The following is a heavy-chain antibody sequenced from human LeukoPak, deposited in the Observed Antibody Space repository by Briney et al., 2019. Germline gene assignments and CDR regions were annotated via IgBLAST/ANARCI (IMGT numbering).Heavy chain of an antibody. CDR3: ARSGGYYYDSSGMPFDY. V-gene: IGHV4-4*02. J-gene: IGHJ4*02. CDR2: IYHSGST. Sequence: SETLSLTCAVSGGSISSSNWWSWVRQPPGKGLEWIGEIYHSGSTNYNPSLKSRVTISVDKSKNQFSLKLSSVTAADTAVYYCARSGGYYYDSSGMPFDYWGQGTLVTVSS. D-gene: IGHD3-22*01. CDR1: GGSISSSNW.